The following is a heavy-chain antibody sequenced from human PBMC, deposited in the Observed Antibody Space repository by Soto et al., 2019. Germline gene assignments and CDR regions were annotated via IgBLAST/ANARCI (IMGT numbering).Heavy chain of an antibody. CDR1: GYTFTSYY. J-gene: IGHJ6*02. V-gene: IGHV1-46*01. CDR2: INPSGGST. D-gene: IGHD3-9*01. Sequence: ASVKVSCKASGYTFTSYYMHWVRQAPGQGLEWMGIINPSGGSTSYAQKLQGRVTMTRDTSTSTVYMELSSLRPEDTAVYYCARDRQYYDILTGHLTRHYYYYGMDVWGQGTTVTVS. CDR3: ARDRQYYDILTGHLTRHYYYYGMDV.